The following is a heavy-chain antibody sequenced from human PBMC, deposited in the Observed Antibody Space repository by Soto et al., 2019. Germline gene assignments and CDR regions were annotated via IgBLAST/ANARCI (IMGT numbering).Heavy chain of an antibody. D-gene: IGHD3-3*01. CDR2: VNPDNGGT. CDR3: ARGRVLRFLEWSYYYYYYGMDV. J-gene: IGHJ6*02. V-gene: IGHV1-2*04. CDR1: GYTFTGNY. Sequence: ASVKVSCKASGYTFTGNYIHWVRQAPGQGLEWMGWVNPDNGGTNYAQKFQGWVTMTRDTSISTAYMELSRLRSDDTAVYYCARGRVLRFLEWSYYYYYYGMDVWGQGTTVTVSS.